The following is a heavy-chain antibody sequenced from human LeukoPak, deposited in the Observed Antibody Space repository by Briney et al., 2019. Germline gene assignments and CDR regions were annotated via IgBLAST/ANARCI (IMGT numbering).Heavy chain of an antibody. CDR1: GGSISSGSYY. D-gene: IGHD3-16*01. V-gene: IGHV4-61*01. CDR2: IYYSGST. CDR3: ARGGRSNWFDP. J-gene: IGHJ5*02. Sequence: PSETLSLTCTVSGGSISSGSYYWSWIRQPTGKGLEWIGYIYYSGSTKYNPSLKSRVTISVDTSKNQFSLKLSSVTAADTAVYYCARGGRSNWFDPWGQGTLVTVSS.